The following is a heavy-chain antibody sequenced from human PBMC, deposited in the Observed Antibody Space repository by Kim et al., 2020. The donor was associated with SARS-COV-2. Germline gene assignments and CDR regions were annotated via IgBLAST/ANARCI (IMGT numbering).Heavy chain of an antibody. J-gene: IGHJ6*02. CDR1: GYTFSNYA. CDR3: ARSFCSGGSCYSAHYYGLDL. Sequence: ASVKVSCKASGYTFSNYAINWVRQAPGQGLEWMGWINTNTGNATSAQGFTGRFVFSFDTSVTTAYLQINRLKPEDTAVYYCARSFCSGGSCYSAHYYGLDLWGQGTTVTVS. V-gene: IGHV7-4-1*02. CDR2: INTNTGNA. D-gene: IGHD2-15*01.